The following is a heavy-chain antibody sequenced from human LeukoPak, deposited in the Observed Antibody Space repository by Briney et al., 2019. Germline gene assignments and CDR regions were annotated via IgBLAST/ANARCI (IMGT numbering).Heavy chain of an antibody. Sequence: PEGSLRLSCTASKFTFSHYGMQWVRQAPGKGLEWVSSMNSGSHYKEYAHSVKGRFIISRDNAKNSLYLQMNSLRAEDTAVYYCVRSTSPPQFDYWGQGILVSVSS. J-gene: IGHJ4*02. D-gene: IGHD2-2*01. CDR3: VRSTSPPQFDY. CDR1: KFTFSHYG. CDR2: MNSGSHYK. V-gene: IGHV3-21*01.